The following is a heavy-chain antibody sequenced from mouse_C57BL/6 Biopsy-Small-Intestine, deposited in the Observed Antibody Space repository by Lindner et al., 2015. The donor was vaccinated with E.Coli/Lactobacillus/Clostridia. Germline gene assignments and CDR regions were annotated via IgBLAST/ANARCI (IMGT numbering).Heavy chain of an antibody. CDR1: GYSFTSYY. Sequence: SVKVSCKTSGYSFTSYYMHWVRQAPGQGLEWMGIINPSGGSTNYAQKFQGRVSMTRDTSTSTVYIELSSLSSEDTAIYYCARAILTGPHYYFYMDVWGKGTTVTVSS. D-gene: IGHD2-13*01. V-gene: IGHV1-53*01. CDR2: INPSGGST. J-gene: IGHJ1*03. CDR3: ARAILTGPHYYFYMDV.